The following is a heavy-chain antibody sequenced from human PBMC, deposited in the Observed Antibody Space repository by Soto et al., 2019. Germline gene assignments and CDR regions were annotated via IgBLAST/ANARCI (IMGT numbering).Heavy chain of an antibody. D-gene: IGHD3-9*01. CDR1: GLTVSTNY. CDR2: SYYGGTT. V-gene: IGHV3-66*01. Sequence: EVQLVESGGGLVQPGGSLRISCAASGLTVSTNYMSWVRQAPGKGLEWVSISYYGGTTYYADSVKGRFTIPRDYSKNTLYLQMHSLRAEDTAVYYCARDYDTSRGGWAYYGIDVWGQGTTVTVSS. J-gene: IGHJ6*02. CDR3: ARDYDTSRGGWAYYGIDV.